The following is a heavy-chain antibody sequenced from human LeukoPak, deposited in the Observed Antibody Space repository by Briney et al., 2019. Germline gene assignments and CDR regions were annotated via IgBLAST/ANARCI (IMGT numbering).Heavy chain of an antibody. V-gene: IGHV3-48*02. CDR1: GFTFSSYS. J-gene: IGHJ4*02. CDR2: ISSSSNTM. CDR3: ARDGGLYSGTSYFDY. D-gene: IGHD1-26*01. Sequence: HPGRSLRLSCAASGFTFSSYSMNWVRHAPGKWLELVSYISSSSNTMYYADSVKGRFTISRDNAKNSLYLQMNSLRDEDMAVYYCARDGGLYSGTSYFDYWGQGTLVTVSS.